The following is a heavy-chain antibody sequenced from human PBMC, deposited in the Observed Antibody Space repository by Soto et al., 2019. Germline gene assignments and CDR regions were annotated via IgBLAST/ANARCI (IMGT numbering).Heavy chain of an antibody. CDR3: ARRGDGYQQEFYYYYGMDV. CDR2: ISAYNGNT. D-gene: IGHD5-12*01. CDR1: GYTFTSYG. J-gene: IGHJ6*02. Sequence: QVQLVQSGAEVKKPGASVKVSCKASGYTFTSYGISWVRQAPGQGLEWMGWISAYNGNTNYVQKLQGRVTMTTDTSTSTAYMELRSLRSDDTAVYYCARRGDGYQQEFYYYYGMDVWGQGTTVTVSS. V-gene: IGHV1-18*04.